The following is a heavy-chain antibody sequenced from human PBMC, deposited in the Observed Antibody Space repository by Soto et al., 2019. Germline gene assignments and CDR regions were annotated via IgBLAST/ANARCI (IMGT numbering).Heavy chain of an antibody. CDR1: GGSISSHY. CDR2: LTYSGST. Sequence: SETLSLTCTVSGGSISSHYWSWIRQPPGKGLECIGSLTYSGSTNYNPSLKSRVTISSDTSKNQFSLKLSSVTAADTAVYYCARASTGGSFYYHHGMDVWGQGTTVTVSS. CDR3: ARASTGGSFYYHHGMDV. D-gene: IGHD2-8*02. V-gene: IGHV4-59*11. J-gene: IGHJ6*02.